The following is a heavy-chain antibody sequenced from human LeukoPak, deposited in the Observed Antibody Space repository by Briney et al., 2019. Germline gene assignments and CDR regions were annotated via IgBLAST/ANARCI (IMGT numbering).Heavy chain of an antibody. V-gene: IGHV4-59*01. J-gene: IGHJ3*02. CDR1: GGSISSYY. D-gene: IGHD3-22*01. CDR2: IYYSGST. Sequence: SETLSLTCTVSGGSISSYYWSWIRQPPGKGLEWIGYIYYSGSTNYNPSLKSRVTISVDTSKNQFSLKLSSVTAADTAVYYCARDAYYYDSSGYYFADHAFDIWGQGTIVTVSS. CDR3: ARDAYYYDSSGYYFADHAFDI.